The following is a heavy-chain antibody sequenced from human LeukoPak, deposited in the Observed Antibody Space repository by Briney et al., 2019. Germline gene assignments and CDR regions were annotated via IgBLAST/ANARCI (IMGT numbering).Heavy chain of an antibody. CDR2: IYYSGST. Sequence: SETLSLTCTVSGGSISSSSYYWGWIRQPPGKGLEWIGTIYYSGSTYYNPSLKSRVTISVDTSKNQFSLNLSSVTAADTAVYYCAGLGATTSYSYYYMDVWGKGTTVTVSS. D-gene: IGHD1-26*01. CDR1: GGSISSSSYY. J-gene: IGHJ6*03. CDR3: AGLGATTSYSYYYMDV. V-gene: IGHV4-39*01.